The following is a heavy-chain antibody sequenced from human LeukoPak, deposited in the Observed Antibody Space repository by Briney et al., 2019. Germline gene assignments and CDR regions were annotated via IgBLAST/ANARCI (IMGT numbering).Heavy chain of an antibody. J-gene: IGHJ3*02. D-gene: IGHD2-15*01. V-gene: IGHV1-18*01. CDR3: ARDICSGPSCYSREPLDI. CDR2: ISGFNGNT. CDR1: GYIFTSSG. Sequence: ASVKVSCKTSGYIFTSSGVSWVRLAPGQGLEWMGWISGFNGNTNYAQGLQDRVSMTIDTSTSTAYMDLRSLRSDDTAVYYCARDICSGPSCYSREPLDIWGQGTMVTVSS.